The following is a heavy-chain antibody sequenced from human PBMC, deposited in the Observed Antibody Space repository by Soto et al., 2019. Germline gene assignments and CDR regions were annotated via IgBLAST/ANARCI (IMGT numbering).Heavy chain of an antibody. CDR2: IKSKTDGGTT. D-gene: IGHD2-2*01. Sequence: GGSLRLSCAASGFTFSNAWMSWVRQAPGKGLEWVGRIKSKTDGGTTDYAAPVKGRFTISRDDSKNTLYLQMNSLKTEDTAVYYCTHPHEDPDIVVVPADDAFDIWGQGTMVTVSS. V-gene: IGHV3-15*01. CDR3: THPHEDPDIVVVPADDAFDI. J-gene: IGHJ3*02. CDR1: GFTFSNAW.